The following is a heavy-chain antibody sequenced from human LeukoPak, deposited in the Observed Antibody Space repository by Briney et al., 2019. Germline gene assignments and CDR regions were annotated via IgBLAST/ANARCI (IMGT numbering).Heavy chain of an antibody. CDR2: INHSGST. CDR3: SRENGAFAPFGY. V-gene: IGHV4-34*01. J-gene: IGHJ4*02. CDR1: GGSFSGYY. D-gene: IGHD2-8*01. Sequence: SETLSLTCAVDGGSFSGYYWSWIRQPPGKGLEWIGEINHSGSTNYNPSLKSRVTVSLDKSKNLLFLKMTSVTAADTAVYYCSRENGAFAPFGYWGQGTLVTVSS.